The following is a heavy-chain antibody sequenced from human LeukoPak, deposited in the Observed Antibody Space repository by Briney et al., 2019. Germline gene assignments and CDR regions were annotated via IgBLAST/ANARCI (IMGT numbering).Heavy chain of an antibody. D-gene: IGHD1-26*01. V-gene: IGHV1-46*01. Sequence: GASVKVSCKTSGYTFFNNYMHWVRQAPGQGLEWMGTVNPGGGTTTYAQKFQGRVTMTRNMSTSTVYMEVSSLRSEDTAVYFCARDSWSFHFFDYWGQGTLVTVSS. CDR2: VNPGGGTT. CDR1: GYTFFNNY. J-gene: IGHJ4*02. CDR3: ARDSWSFHFFDY.